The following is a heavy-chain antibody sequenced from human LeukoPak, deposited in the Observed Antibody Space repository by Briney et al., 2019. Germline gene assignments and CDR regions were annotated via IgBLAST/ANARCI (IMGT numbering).Heavy chain of an antibody. CDR1: GASISNYH. J-gene: IGHJ4*02. Sequence: PWETLSLTXTVSGASISNYHWSWTRQPPGKGLEWLGYIYYSGSPNYNPSLKSRVTMSADMSKNQFSLKLTSVTAADTAVYYCARHDYGRNSPRAYFDHWGQGTLVTVSS. CDR2: IYYSGSP. CDR3: ARHDYGRNSPRAYFDH. V-gene: IGHV4-59*01. D-gene: IGHD4-23*01.